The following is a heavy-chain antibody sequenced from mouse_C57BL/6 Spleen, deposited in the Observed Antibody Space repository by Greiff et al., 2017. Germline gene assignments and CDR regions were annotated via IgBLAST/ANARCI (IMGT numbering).Heavy chain of an antibody. D-gene: IGHD1-1*01. CDR3: ARGSSYVSSWYFDG. V-gene: IGHV3-6*01. CDR1: GYSITSGYY. Sequence: ESGPGLVKPSQSLSLTCSVTGYSITSGYYWNWIRQFPGNTLEWMGYISYDGSNNYNQSLKNRITITLDTSKNQFFLKLNSVTTEDTATYYCARGSSYVSSWYFDGWGTGTTVTVSS. CDR2: ISYDGSN. J-gene: IGHJ1*03.